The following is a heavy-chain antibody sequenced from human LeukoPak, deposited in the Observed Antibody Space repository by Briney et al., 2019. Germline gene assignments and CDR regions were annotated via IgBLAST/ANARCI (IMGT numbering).Heavy chain of an antibody. Sequence: QSGVSLRLSCAGSGFTFSDYTVHVVRQGRGKGLEYVSAITSNARSKYHADSVRCRFTISRDTSKDTLYLQMGSLRPEDTAVYYCASGPSSYFYMDVWGKGTTVTISS. CDR3: ASGPSSYFYMDV. J-gene: IGHJ6*03. V-gene: IGHV3-64*02. CDR1: GFTFSDYT. CDR2: ITSNARSK.